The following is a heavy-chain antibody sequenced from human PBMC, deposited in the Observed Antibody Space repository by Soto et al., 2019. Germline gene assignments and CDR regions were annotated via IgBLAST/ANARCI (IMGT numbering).Heavy chain of an antibody. CDR3: AREIAAAGHFDY. CDR2: ISSSSSYI. J-gene: IGHJ4*02. Sequence: SLRLSCAASGFTFSSYSMNWVRQAPGKGLEWVSSISSSSSYIYYADSVKGRFTISRDNAKNSLYLQMNSLRAEDTAVYYCAREIAAAGHFDYWGQGTLVTVSS. D-gene: IGHD6-13*01. V-gene: IGHV3-21*01. CDR1: GFTFSSYS.